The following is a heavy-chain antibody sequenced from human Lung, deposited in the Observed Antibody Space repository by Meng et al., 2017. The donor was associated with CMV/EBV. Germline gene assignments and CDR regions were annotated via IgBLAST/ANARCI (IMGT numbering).Heavy chain of an antibody. CDR2: ISSSGSTI. J-gene: IGHJ5*02. Sequence: GGSXRLXCAASGFTFSDYYMSWIRQAPGKGLEWVSYISSSGSTIYYADSVKGRFTISRDNAKNSLYLQMNSLRAEDTAVYYCAREVAYDFWSGYNWFDPXGQGXLVTGSS. D-gene: IGHD3-3*01. V-gene: IGHV3-11*01. CDR3: AREVAYDFWSGYNWFDP. CDR1: GFTFSDYY.